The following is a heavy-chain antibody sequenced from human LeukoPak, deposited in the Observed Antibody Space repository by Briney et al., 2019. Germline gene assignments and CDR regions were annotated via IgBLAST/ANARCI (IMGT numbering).Heavy chain of an antibody. CDR2: IKQYGSEK. V-gene: IGHV3-7*01. D-gene: IGHD7-27*01. CDR1: GFIFSDYW. Sequence: PGGSLRLSCAASGFIFSDYWMSWVRQAPGKGLEWVANIKQYGSEKYYVDSVKGRFTISRDNAKNSLFLQMNSLRAEDTAVYYCARGHWGLDSWGQGTLVSVSS. J-gene: IGHJ4*02. CDR3: ARGHWGLDS.